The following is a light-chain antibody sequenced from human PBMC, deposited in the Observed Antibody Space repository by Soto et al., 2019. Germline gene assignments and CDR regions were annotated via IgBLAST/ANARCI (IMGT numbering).Light chain of an antibody. Sequence: DIQMTQSPSTLSASVGDRVTITCRASQSISGWLAWYQQKPGKAPKLLIYKASSLETGVPSRFSGSGSGTEFTLTISSLQPDDFASYYCQQYGSSSPWTFGQGTKVEVK. J-gene: IGKJ1*01. CDR1: QSISGW. CDR2: KAS. CDR3: QQYGSSSPWT. V-gene: IGKV1-5*03.